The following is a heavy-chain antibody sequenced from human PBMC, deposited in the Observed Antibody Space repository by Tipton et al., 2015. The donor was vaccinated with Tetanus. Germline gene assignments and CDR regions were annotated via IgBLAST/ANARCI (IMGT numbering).Heavy chain of an antibody. V-gene: IGHV4-59*01. CDR3: ARRSYCTSTRCFDAFDL. CDR1: GDSMTRYY. J-gene: IGHJ3*01. Sequence: TLSLTCTVSGDSMTRYYWSWIRQPPGKGLEWISYIFHSGSTNYNPALKSRVTISMDTSRNQISLNLTSVTAADTAVYFCARRSYCTSTRCFDAFDLWGSGTRVTVSS. D-gene: IGHD2-8*01. CDR2: IFHSGST.